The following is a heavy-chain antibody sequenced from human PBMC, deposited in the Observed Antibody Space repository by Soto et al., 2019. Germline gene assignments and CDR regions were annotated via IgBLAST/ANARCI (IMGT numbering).Heavy chain of an antibody. V-gene: IGHV3-30*03. J-gene: IGHJ4*02. Sequence: PGGSLRLSCAASGFTFSSYGMHWVRQAPGKGLEWVAVISYDGSNKYYADSVKGRFTISRDNAKNSLYLQMNSLRAEDTAVYYCARDIRDGYKVHGYWGQGTLVTVSS. D-gene: IGHD5-12*01. CDR2: ISYDGSNK. CDR3: ARDIRDGYKVHGY. CDR1: GFTFSSYG.